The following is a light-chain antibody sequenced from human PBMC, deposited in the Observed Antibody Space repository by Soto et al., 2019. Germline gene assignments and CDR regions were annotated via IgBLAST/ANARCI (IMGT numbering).Light chain of an antibody. J-gene: IGKJ3*01. V-gene: IGKV1-33*01. CDR1: QDISKY. CDR2: DAS. CDR3: QQYDSFPFT. Sequence: DIQMTQSPSSLSASVGDRVTITCQASQDISKYLNWYQQQPGKAPKLLIYDASNLETGVPSSFSGTGSGAYYTFTISSLHPEDFATYHCQQYDSFPFTFGPGTKVEIK.